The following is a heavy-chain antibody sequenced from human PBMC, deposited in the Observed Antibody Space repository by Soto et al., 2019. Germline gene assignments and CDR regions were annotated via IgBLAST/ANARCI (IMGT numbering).Heavy chain of an antibody. D-gene: IGHD1-26*01. V-gene: IGHV3-30*18. CDR1: GFTFSSYG. Sequence: PGGSLRLSCAASGFTFSSYGMHWVRQAPGKGLEWVAVISYDGSNKYYADSVKGRFTISRDNSKNTLYLQMNSLRAEDTAVYYCAKDRGATHISYYFDYWGQGTTVTVSS. J-gene: IGHJ4*03. CDR2: ISYDGSNK. CDR3: AKDRGATHISYYFDY.